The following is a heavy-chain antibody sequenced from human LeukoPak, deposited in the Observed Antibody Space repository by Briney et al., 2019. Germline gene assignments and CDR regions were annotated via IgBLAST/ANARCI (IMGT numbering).Heavy chain of an antibody. V-gene: IGHV3-21*01. CDR1: GFTFSSYS. J-gene: IGHJ4*02. Sequence: KAGGSLRLSCAASGFTFSSYSMNWVRQAPGKGLEWVSSISSSSTYIYYADSVKGRFTISRDNAKNSLYLQMNSLRAEDTAVYYCARHSLPLTDRTYYDFWTGHTYYFDYWGQGTLVTVSS. CDR3: ARHSLPLTDRTYYDFWTGHTYYFDY. D-gene: IGHD3-3*01. CDR2: ISSSSTYI.